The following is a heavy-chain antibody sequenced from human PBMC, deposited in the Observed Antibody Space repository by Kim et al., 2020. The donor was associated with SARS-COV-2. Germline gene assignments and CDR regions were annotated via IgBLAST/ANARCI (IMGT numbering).Heavy chain of an antibody. V-gene: IGHV3-21*01. CDR1: GFTFSSYS. CDR3: ARDLGYCTNGVCYTGYYYGMDV. J-gene: IGHJ6*02. D-gene: IGHD2-8*01. CDR2: ISSSSSYI. Sequence: GGSLRLSCAASGFTFSSYSMNWVRQAPGKGLEWVSSISSSSSYIYYADSVKGRFTISRDNAKNSLYLQMNSLRAEDTAVYYCARDLGYCTNGVCYTGYYYGMDVWGQGTTVTVSS.